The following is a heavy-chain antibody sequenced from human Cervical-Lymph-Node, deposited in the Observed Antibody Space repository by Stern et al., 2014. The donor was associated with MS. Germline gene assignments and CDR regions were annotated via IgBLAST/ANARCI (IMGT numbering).Heavy chain of an antibody. Sequence: QVQLGQSGPGLVKPSQTLSLTCDISGDSVSTNSAAWNWIRQSPSRGLEWLGRAYYRSKWYNDYALSVKSRMTINPDTSKNQFSLQLNSVTPEDTAVYYCARAGLRDFYFYGMDVWGQGTTVTVSS. D-gene: IGHD2-8*01. CDR1: GDSVSTNSAA. CDR2: AYYRSKWYN. V-gene: IGHV6-1*01. CDR3: ARAGLRDFYFYGMDV. J-gene: IGHJ6*02.